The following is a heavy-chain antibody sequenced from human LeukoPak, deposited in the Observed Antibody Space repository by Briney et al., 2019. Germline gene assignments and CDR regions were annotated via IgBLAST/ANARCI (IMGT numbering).Heavy chain of an antibody. CDR1: GYTFTSYA. D-gene: IGHD2-2*01. J-gene: IGHJ5*02. Sequence: GASVKVSCKASGYTFTSYAMHWVRQAPGQRLEWMGWINAGNGNTKYSQEFQGRVTITRDTSASTAYMELSSLRSEDMAVYYCARDDRYCSSTSCYAGPFDPWGQGTLVTVSS. CDR3: ARDDRYCSSTSCYAGPFDP. CDR2: INAGNGNT. V-gene: IGHV1-3*03.